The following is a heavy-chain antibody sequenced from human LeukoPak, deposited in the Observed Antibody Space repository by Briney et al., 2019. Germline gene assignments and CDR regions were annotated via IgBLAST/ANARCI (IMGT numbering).Heavy chain of an antibody. CDR2: INHSGST. V-gene: IGHV4-34*01. Sequence: PSETLSLTCAVYGGSFSGYYWSWIRQPPGKGLEWIGEINHSGSTNYNPSLKSRVTISVDTSKNQFSLKLSSVTAADTAVYYCARDQHYYYYYMDVWGKGTTVTVSS. CDR3: ARDQHYYYYYMDV. J-gene: IGHJ6*03. CDR1: GGSFSGYY.